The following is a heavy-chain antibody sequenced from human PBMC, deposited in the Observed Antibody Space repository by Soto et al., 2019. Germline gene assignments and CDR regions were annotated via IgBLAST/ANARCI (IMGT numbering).Heavy chain of an antibody. V-gene: IGHV1-24*01. CDR2: FDPEDGET. Sequence: QVQLVQSGAEVKKPGASVKVSCKVSGYTLTELSMHWVRQAPGKGLEWMGGFDPEDGETIYAQKFQGRVTMTEDTYTDTPYMELSSLRAYDTAGYYCATPLPRYYCLSYWGQGTLVTVSS. J-gene: IGHJ4*02. D-gene: IGHD3-10*01. CDR3: ATPLPRYYCLSY. CDR1: GYTLTELS.